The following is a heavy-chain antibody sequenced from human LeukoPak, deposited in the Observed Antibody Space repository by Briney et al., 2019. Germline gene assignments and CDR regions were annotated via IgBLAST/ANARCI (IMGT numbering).Heavy chain of an antibody. CDR3: ASGQYYDLWSGYYVD. J-gene: IGHJ4*02. CDR2: INHSGST. D-gene: IGHD3-3*01. Sequence: PSETLSLTCAVYGGSFSGHYWSWIRQPPGKGLEWIGEINHSGSTNYNPSLESRVTISVDTSKNHFSLKLSSVTAADTAVYYCASGQYYDLWSGYYVDWGQGALVTVSA. V-gene: IGHV4-34*01. CDR1: GGSFSGHY.